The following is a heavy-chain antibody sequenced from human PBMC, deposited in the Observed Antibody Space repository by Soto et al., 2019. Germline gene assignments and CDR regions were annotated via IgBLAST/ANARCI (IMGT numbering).Heavy chain of an antibody. Sequence: SETLSLTCAVSGGSISSGGYSWSWIRQPPGKGLEWIGSIYYSGSTYYNPSLKSRVTISVDTSKNQFSLKLSSVTAADTAVYYCARHTGYDFWSGYPPYYFDYWGQGTLVTVSS. CDR1: GGSISSGGYS. CDR3: ARHTGYDFWSGYPPYYFDY. CDR2: IYYSGST. D-gene: IGHD3-3*01. V-gene: IGHV4-30-2*03. J-gene: IGHJ4*02.